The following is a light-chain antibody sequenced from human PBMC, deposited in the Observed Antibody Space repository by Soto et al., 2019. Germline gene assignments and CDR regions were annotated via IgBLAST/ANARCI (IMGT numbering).Light chain of an antibody. CDR1: SSDVGEYKY. J-gene: IGLJ1*01. V-gene: IGLV2-8*01. CDR2: EVS. CDR3: GSYSSTDTPFV. Sequence: QSVLTQPPSASGSPGQSVTISCTGSSSDVGEYKYVSWYQQHPGKAPKLIIYEVSKRPSGIPGRFSGSKSGNTASLTVAGLQAADGADYYCGSYSSTDTPFVFGTGTKVTVL.